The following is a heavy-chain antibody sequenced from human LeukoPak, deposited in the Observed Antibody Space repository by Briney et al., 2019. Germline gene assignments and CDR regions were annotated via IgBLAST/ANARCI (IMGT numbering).Heavy chain of an antibody. V-gene: IGHV1-18*01. J-gene: IGHJ4*02. Sequence: GASVKVSCKASGYSFTSYGIYWVRQAPGQGLEWMGWISAYNGNTNYAQKLQGRVTMTTDTSTSTAYMELRSLRSDDTAVYYCARWELRYRFDYWGQGTLVTVSS. D-gene: IGHD1-26*01. CDR3: ARWELRYRFDY. CDR2: ISAYNGNT. CDR1: GYSFTSYG.